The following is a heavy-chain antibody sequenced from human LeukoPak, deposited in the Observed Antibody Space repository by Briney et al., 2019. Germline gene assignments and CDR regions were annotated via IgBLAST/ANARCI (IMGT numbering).Heavy chain of an antibody. D-gene: IGHD5-18*01. Sequence: SETLSLTCTVSGGSISSYYWSWIRQPAGKGLEWIGRVYTRGGTNYNPSLKGRVTMSVDTSKNQFSLKLNSVTAADTAVYYCARDLDGYSYGYLVWGQGTLVTVSS. V-gene: IGHV4-4*07. CDR3: ARDLDGYSYGYLV. CDR1: GGSISSYY. J-gene: IGHJ4*02. CDR2: VYTRGGT.